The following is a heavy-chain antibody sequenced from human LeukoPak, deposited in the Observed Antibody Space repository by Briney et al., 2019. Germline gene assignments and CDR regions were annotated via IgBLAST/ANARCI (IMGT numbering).Heavy chain of an antibody. V-gene: IGHV3-15*01. D-gene: IGHD5-18*01. CDR3: AHRDTTMVRVDY. Sequence: GGSLRLSCAASGFTFGNASMSWVRQAPGEGLEWVGRIRSKSNGGTTDYAAPVKGRFTISRDDSKGTLYLQMDSLTTEDTAVYFCAHRDTTMVRVDYWGQGTLVTVSS. CDR2: IRSKSNGGTT. J-gene: IGHJ4*02. CDR1: GFTFGNAS.